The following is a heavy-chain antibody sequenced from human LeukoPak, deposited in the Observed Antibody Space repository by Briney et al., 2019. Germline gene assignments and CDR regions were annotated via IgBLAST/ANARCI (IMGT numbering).Heavy chain of an antibody. CDR2: ISGSGGST. CDR3: AKIFHTDGYYLGEHLFDA. D-gene: IGHD3-22*01. V-gene: IGHV3-23*01. Sequence: PGGSLRLSCAASGFTFSNAWMSWVRQAPGKGPEWLSAISGSGGSTTDADSVKGRFTTSRDNSKSTLYLQMNSLGAEDTAIYYCAKIFHTDGYYLGEHLFDAWGQGTLVTVSS. J-gene: IGHJ5*02. CDR1: GFTFSNAW.